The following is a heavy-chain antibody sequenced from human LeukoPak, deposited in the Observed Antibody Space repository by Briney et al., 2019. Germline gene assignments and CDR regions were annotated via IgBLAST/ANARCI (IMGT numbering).Heavy chain of an antibody. J-gene: IGHJ4*02. CDR1: GGSISGYY. D-gene: IGHD5-12*01. CDR3: ARGVRGFSGSDSLVAYFDF. CDR2: FYNTGST. Sequence: PSETLSLTCTVSGGSISGYYWSWIRQPPGKGLEWIGYFYNTGSTKYNPSLKSRVTISGDTSKKQFSLTLTSVTAADTAVYFCARGVRGFSGSDSLVAYFDFWGQGTLLTVSS. V-gene: IGHV4-59*01.